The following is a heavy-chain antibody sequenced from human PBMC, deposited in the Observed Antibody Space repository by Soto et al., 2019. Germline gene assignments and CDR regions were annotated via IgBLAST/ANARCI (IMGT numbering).Heavy chain of an antibody. V-gene: IGHV1-18*01. D-gene: IGHD3-3*01. Sequence: ASVKVSCKASGYTFTSYGISWVRQAPGQGLEWMGWISAYNGNTNYAQKLQGRVTITRDTSASTAYMELSSLRSEDTAVYYCARVRYDFWSGLTFYYYYGMDVWGQGTTVTVSS. CDR3: ARVRYDFWSGLTFYYYYGMDV. CDR2: ISAYNGNT. J-gene: IGHJ6*02. CDR1: GYTFTSYG.